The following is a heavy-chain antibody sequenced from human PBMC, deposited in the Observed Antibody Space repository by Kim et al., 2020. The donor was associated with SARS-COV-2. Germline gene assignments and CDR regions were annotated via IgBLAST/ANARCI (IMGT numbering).Heavy chain of an antibody. CDR2: IYTSGST. CDR1: GGSISSYY. Sequence: SETLSLTCTVSGGSISSYYWSWIRQPAGKGLEWIGRIYTSGSTNYNPSLKSRVTLSVDTSKNQFSLKLSSVTAADTAVYYCTGGGCSSTSCYNNFDYKG. D-gene: IGHD2-2*02. V-gene: IGHV4-4*07. J-gene: IGHJ4*01. CDR3: TGGGCSSTSCYNNFDY.